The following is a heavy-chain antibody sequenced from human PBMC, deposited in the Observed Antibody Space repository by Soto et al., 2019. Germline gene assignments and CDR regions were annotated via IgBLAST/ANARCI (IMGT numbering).Heavy chain of an antibody. J-gene: IGHJ3*01. CDR1: GFTFSNYA. CDR3: AKARPSGGYYYVEAFDV. CDR2: VSSTGTSP. V-gene: IGHV3-23*01. D-gene: IGHD3-22*01. Sequence: PGGSLRLSCSASGFTFSNYAMSWVRQSPGKWLEWVSGVSSTGTSPYYAGSVQGRFTISGDNSKNMFYLQMKSLRAEDTAIYYCAKARPSGGYYYVEAFDVWGQGTMVTVSS.